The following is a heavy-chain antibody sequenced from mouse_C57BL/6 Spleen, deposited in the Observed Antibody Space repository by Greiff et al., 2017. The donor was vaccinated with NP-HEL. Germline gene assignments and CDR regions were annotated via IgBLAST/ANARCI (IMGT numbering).Heavy chain of an antibody. V-gene: IGHV1-26*01. CDR2: INPNNGGT. CDR3: ARSRMVTTAFAY. J-gene: IGHJ3*01. Sequence: VQLQQSGPELVKPGASVKISCKASGYTFTDYYMNWVKQSHGKSLEWIGDINPNNGGTSYNQKFKGKATLTVDKSSSTAYMELRSLTSEDSAVYYCARSRMVTTAFAYWGQGTLVTVSA. D-gene: IGHD2-2*01. CDR1: GYTFTDYY.